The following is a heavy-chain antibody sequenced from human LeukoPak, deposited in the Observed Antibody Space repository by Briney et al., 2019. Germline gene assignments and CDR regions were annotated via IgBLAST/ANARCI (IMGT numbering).Heavy chain of an antibody. CDR2: VYHSGST. J-gene: IGHJ5*02. D-gene: IGHD3-22*01. V-gene: IGHV4-38-2*01. Sequence: PSETLSLTCAVSGYSISSGYYWGWIRQPPGKGLEWIGSVYHSGSTYYNPSLKSRVTISVDTSKNQFSLKLSSVTAADTAVYYCARRPYYYDSSGYQRVGWFDPWGQGTLVTVSS. CDR3: ARRPYYYDSSGYQRVGWFDP. CDR1: GYSISSGYY.